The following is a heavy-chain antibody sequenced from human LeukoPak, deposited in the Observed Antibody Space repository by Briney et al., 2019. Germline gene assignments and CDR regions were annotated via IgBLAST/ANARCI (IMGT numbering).Heavy chain of an antibody. CDR2: MNPNSGNT. CDR3: VRAIGIQVPGAGY. Sequence: ASVKLSFTAYRYTFTSYDINWVRHATGQGLEWMGWMNPNSGNTGYAQKFQGRVTMTRDTSTGTAYMELSSLRSEDTAVYYCVRAIGIQVPGAGYWGQGTRVTVSS. CDR1: RYTFTSYD. J-gene: IGHJ4*02. D-gene: IGHD5-18*01. V-gene: IGHV1-8*01.